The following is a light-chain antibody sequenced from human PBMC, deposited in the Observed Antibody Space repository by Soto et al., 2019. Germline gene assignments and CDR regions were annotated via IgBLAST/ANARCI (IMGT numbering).Light chain of an antibody. Sequence: QSVLTQAPSASGTPGQRVTIFCSGSSSNIGSNTVSWYQQLPGTAPKLLIYSNNQRPSGVPDRFSGSKSGTSASLAISGLQSEDEADYYCASWDASLNGYVFGTGTKVTVL. V-gene: IGLV1-44*01. CDR1: SSNIGSNT. CDR2: SNN. J-gene: IGLJ1*01. CDR3: ASWDASLNGYV.